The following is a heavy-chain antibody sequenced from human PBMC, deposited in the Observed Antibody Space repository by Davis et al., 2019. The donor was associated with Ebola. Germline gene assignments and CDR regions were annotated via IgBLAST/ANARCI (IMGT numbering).Heavy chain of an antibody. CDR1: LYTFTSYY. CDR2: INASGCNT. D-gene: IGHD6-6*01. CDR3: ARDGRAARVNGMDV. J-gene: IGHJ6*01. V-gene: IGHV1-46*01. Sequence: SVPVSRMPSLYTFTSYYIHRVRHALGQGYVWMGIINASGCNTSYAQKFQGRVTMTRYTSTSTVYMELSSLRSEDTAVYYCARDGRAARVNGMDVWGQGTTVTVSS.